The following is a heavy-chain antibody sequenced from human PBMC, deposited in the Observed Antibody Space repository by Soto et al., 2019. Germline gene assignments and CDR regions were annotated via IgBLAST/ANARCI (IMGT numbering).Heavy chain of an antibody. CDR1: GFTFSSYA. CDR2: ISGSGGRT. CDR3: AKADDFWSGYHIYYYYGMDV. D-gene: IGHD3-3*01. J-gene: IGHJ6*02. Sequence: GGSLRVSCAASGFTFSSYAMSWVRQAPGKGLEWVSGISGSGGRTYYADSVKGRFTISRDNSKHTLYLQMNSLRAEDTAVYYCAKADDFWSGYHIYYYYGMDVWGQGTTVTVSS. V-gene: IGHV3-23*01.